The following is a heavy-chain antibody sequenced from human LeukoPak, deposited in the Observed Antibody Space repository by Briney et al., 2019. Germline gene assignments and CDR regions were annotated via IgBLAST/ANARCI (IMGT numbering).Heavy chain of an antibody. Sequence: ASVKVSCKASGYTFTGYYLHWVRQAPGQGLEWMGWINPNSGGTNYAQKFQGRVTMTRDTSISTAYMELSRLRSDDTDVYYCARDDSSGFLIDYWGQGTLVTVSS. CDR1: GYTFTGYY. D-gene: IGHD3-22*01. J-gene: IGHJ4*02. CDR2: INPNSGGT. V-gene: IGHV1-2*02. CDR3: ARDDSSGFLIDY.